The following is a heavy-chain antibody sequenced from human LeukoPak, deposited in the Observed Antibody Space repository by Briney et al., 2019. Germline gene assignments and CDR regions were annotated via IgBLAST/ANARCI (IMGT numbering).Heavy chain of an antibody. CDR2: IKHNGSEK. V-gene: IGHV3-7*01. J-gene: IGHJ4*02. CDR1: GFTFSSYA. Sequence: PGGSLRLSCAASGFTFSSYAMSWVRQAPGKGLEWVANIKHNGSEKYYVDSVEGRFTISRDNARNSLYLQMNGLRAEDTALYYCAREGILTGGGVDYWGQGTLVTVSS. D-gene: IGHD3-16*01. CDR3: AREGILTGGGVDY.